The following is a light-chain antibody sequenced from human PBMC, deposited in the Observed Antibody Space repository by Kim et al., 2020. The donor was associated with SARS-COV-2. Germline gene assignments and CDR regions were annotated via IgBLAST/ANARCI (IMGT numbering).Light chain of an antibody. J-gene: IGKJ4*01. CDR2: DTS. Sequence: DIQMTQSPSSLSASVGDRVTITCQASRDINDYLNWYQQKPGKAPKVLIYDTSNLQTGVPSRFSGVGSGTDFTLTINSLQPEDIATYYCQQYDDLVSFGGGTKVDIK. CDR3: QQYDDLVS. CDR1: RDINDY. V-gene: IGKV1-33*01.